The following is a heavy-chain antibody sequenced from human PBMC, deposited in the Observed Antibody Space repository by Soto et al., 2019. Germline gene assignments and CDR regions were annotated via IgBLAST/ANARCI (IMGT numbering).Heavy chain of an antibody. CDR3: ARDVRIPNSWPRKGYYGMDV. CDR2: ISSSGSTI. V-gene: IGHV3-11*01. D-gene: IGHD6-13*01. Sequence: QVQLVESGGGLVKPGGSLRLSCAASGFTFSDYYMSWIRQAPGKGLEWVSYISSSGSTIYYADSVKGRFTISRDNAKNSLLLQMNSLRAEDTAVYYCARDVRIPNSWPRKGYYGMDVWGQWTTVTVSS. J-gene: IGHJ6*02. CDR1: GFTFSDYY.